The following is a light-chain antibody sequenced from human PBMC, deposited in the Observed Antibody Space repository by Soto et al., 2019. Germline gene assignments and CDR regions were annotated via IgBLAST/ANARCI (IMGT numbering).Light chain of an antibody. CDR1: SSDVGGYNY. CDR3: QSYDSSLRNAV. V-gene: IGLV2-11*01. CDR2: DVS. Sequence: QSVLTQPRSVSGSPGQSVTISCTGTSSDVGGYNYVSWYQQHPGKAPKLMIYDVSNRPSGVPDRFSGSKSGNTASLTITGLRGEDEADDHCQSYDSSLRNAVFGGGTKLTVL. J-gene: IGLJ2*01.